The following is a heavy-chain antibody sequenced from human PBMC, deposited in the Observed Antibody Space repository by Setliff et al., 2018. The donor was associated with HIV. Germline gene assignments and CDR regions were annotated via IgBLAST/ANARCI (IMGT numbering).Heavy chain of an antibody. D-gene: IGHD2-15*01. J-gene: IGHJ6*03. CDR1: GFSFSSYT. V-gene: IGHV3-23*01. CDR2: ISGSGVNT. Sequence: PGGSLRLSCAASGFSFSSYTMNWVRQAPGKGLEWVSYISGSGVNTYYADSVKGRFTISRDNFKNTLYIQMNSLRAEDTAVYYCAKDGGGDYYYYYMDVWGKGTMVTVSS. CDR3: AKDGGGDYYYYYMDV.